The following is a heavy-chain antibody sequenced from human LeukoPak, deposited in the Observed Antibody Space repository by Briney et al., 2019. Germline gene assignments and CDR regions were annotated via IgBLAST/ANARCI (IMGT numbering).Heavy chain of an antibody. CDR1: GYTFTSYD. CDR2: MNPNSGNT. Sequence: ASVKVSCKASGYTFTSYDINWVRQATGQGLEWMGWMNPNSGNTGYAQKFQGRVTITRNTSISTAYMELSSLRSEDTAVYYCARGLAVVVPAAIHWFDPWGQGTLATVSS. V-gene: IGHV1-8*03. J-gene: IGHJ5*02. CDR3: ARGLAVVVPAAIHWFDP. D-gene: IGHD2-2*01.